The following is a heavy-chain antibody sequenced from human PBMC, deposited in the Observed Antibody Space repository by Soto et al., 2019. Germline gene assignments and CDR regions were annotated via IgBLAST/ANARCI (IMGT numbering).Heavy chain of an antibody. CDR3: ARGGPYYYDSSGHHPFDY. Sequence: GGSLRLSCAASGFTFSSYAMHWVRQAPGKGLEWVAVISYDGSNKYYADSVKGRFTISRDNSKNTLYLQMNSLRAEDTAVYYCARGGPYYYDSSGHHPFDYWGQGTLVTVSS. D-gene: IGHD3-22*01. CDR2: ISYDGSNK. CDR1: GFTFSSYA. J-gene: IGHJ4*02. V-gene: IGHV3-30-3*01.